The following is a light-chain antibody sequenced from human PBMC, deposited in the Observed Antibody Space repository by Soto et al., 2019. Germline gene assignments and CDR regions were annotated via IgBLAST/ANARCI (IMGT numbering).Light chain of an antibody. CDR2: DAS. J-gene: IGKJ5*01. Sequence: DIQMTQSPSSVSASVVDRVTITCRASQGISSRLAWYQQKPGKAPKLLIYDASSLESGVPSRFSGSGSGTEFTLTISSLQPDDFATYYCQQYNSYPITFGQGTRLEIK. V-gene: IGKV1D-16*01. CDR1: QGISSR. CDR3: QQYNSYPIT.